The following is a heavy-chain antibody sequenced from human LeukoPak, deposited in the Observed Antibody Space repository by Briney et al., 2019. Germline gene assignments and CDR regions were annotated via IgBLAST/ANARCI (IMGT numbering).Heavy chain of an antibody. CDR1: GFTFSSYG. J-gene: IGHJ6*02. V-gene: IGHV3-33*01. CDR2: IWYDGSNK. D-gene: IGHD3-10*01. Sequence: PGGSLGLSCAASGFTFSSYGMHWVRQAPGKGLEWVAVIWYDGSNKYYADSVKGRFTISRDNSKNTLYLQMNSLRAEDTAVYYCARVMVRGVIFYYYGMDVWGQGTTVTVSS. CDR3: ARVMVRGVIFYYYGMDV.